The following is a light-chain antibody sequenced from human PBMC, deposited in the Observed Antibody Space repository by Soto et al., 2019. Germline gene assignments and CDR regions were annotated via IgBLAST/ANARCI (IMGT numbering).Light chain of an antibody. CDR2: GAS. Sequence: EIVLTQSPGTLSLSPGERATLSCRASQSVSSSYLAWYQQKPGQAPRLLIYGASSRATGIPDRFSGSGSGTDFTLTISRLEPEDFAVYYCQKYGSSPPPFGPGTKVDIK. CDR3: QKYGSSPPP. CDR1: QSVSSSY. J-gene: IGKJ3*01. V-gene: IGKV3-20*01.